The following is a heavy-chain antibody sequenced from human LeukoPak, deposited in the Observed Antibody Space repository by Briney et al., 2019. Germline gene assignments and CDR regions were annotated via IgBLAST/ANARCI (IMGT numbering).Heavy chain of an antibody. V-gene: IGHV4-34*01. CDR2: INQSGTT. Sequence: SETLSLTCAVYDASSSGYYWTWFRLSSGKGLEWLGEINQSGTTNYNPSLKGRITISVDPSKSQFSLKLNSMTAADTEIYYCARGVDYWGQGTPVTVSS. J-gene: IGHJ4*02. CDR1: DASSSGYY. CDR3: ARGVDY.